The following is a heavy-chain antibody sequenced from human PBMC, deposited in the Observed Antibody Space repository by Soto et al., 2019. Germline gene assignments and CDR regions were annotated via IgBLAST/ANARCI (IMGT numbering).Heavy chain of an antibody. D-gene: IGHD6-13*01. CDR2: ISWNSGSV. J-gene: IGHJ5*02. CDR1: GFTFDDSA. Sequence: EVQLVESGGGLVQPGRSLRLSCAASGFTFDDSAMHWVRQAPGKGLEWVSSISWNSGSVGYADSVKGRFIISRDNAKNSLYQQMNSLRAEDTALYYRAKDGVGSSWYDGWFDPWGQGTLVTVSS. CDR3: AKDGVGSSWYDGWFDP. V-gene: IGHV3-9*01.